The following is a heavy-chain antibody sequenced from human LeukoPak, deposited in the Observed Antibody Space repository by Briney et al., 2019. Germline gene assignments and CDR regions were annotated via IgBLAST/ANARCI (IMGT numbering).Heavy chain of an antibody. V-gene: IGHV1-8*03. D-gene: IGHD6-19*01. J-gene: IGHJ6*03. Sequence: ASVKVSCKASGYTFISYDINWVRQVTGQGLEWMGWMNPNSGNTGYAQKFQGRVTITRNASISTAFMELSSLRSEDTAVYYCARRAVGNSHYYSMDVWGKGTTVTVSS. CDR1: GYTFISYD. CDR2: MNPNSGNT. CDR3: ARRAVGNSHYYSMDV.